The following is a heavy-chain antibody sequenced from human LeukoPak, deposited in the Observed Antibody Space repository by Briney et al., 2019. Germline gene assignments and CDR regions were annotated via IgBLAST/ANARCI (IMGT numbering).Heavy chain of an antibody. CDR3: ARGPRDYYDSSGYYFGY. J-gene: IGHJ4*02. D-gene: IGHD3-22*01. Sequence: ASVKVSCKASGYTFTSYYMHWVRQAPGQGLEWMGIINPSGGSTSYAQKFQGRVTMTRDMSTSTVYMELSSLRSEDTAVYYCARGPRDYYDSSGYYFGYWGQGTLVTVSS. V-gene: IGHV1-46*01. CDR2: INPSGGST. CDR1: GYTFTSYY.